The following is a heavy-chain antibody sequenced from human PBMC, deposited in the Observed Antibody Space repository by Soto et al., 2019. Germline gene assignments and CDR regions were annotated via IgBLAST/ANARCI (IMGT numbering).Heavy chain of an antibody. CDR2: IYYSGST. Sequence: SETLSLTCTVSGGSVSSGSYYWSWIRQPPGKGLEWIGYIYYSGSTNYNPSLKSRVTISVDTSKNQFSLKLSSVTAADTAVYYCARASLRFLEWLPHWGQEPWSPSPQ. CDR3: ARASLRFLEWLPH. J-gene: IGHJ4*01. CDR1: GGSVSSGSYY. V-gene: IGHV4-61*01. D-gene: IGHD3-3*01.